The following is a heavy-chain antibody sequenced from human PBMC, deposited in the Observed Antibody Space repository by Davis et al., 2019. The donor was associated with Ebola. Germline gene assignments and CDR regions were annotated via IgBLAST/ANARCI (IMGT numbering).Heavy chain of an antibody. CDR2: IRYDGSNK. CDR1: GFTFSSYG. J-gene: IGHJ4*02. D-gene: IGHD7-27*01. CDR3: HPPWAFDY. Sequence: GESLKISCAASGFTFSSYGMHWVRQAPGKGLEWVAFIRYDGSNKYYADSVKGRFTISRDNSKNTLYLQMNSLRAEDTAVYYCHPPWAFDYWGQGTLVTVSS. V-gene: IGHV3-30*02.